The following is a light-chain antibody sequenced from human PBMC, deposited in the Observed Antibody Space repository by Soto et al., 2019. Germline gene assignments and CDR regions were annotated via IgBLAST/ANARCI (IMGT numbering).Light chain of an antibody. CDR3: QQSYTTPRT. J-gene: IGKJ1*01. CDR2: DAS. Sequence: DIQLTLSPSFLSASIGDRVTITCRASQDFSNFLAWYQQKPGRAPKLLMYDASTLQSGVPSRFSGSGSGTEFTLTISSLQPEDCASYYCQQSYTTPRTFAEGTKVDIK. V-gene: IGKV1-9*01. CDR1: QDFSNF.